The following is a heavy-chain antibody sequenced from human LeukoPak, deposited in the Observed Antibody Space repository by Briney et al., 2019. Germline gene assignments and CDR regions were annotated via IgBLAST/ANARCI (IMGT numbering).Heavy chain of an antibody. CDR1: GFTFSSYG. Sequence: GGSLRLSCAASGFTFSSYGMHWVRQAPGKGLEWVAFIRYDGSNKYYADSVKGRFTISRDNSKNTLYLQMNSLRAEDTAVYYRAKDNGPDYYDSSGYYDPYYMDVWGKGTTVTVSS. J-gene: IGHJ6*03. D-gene: IGHD3-22*01. CDR3: AKDNGPDYYDSSGYYDPYYMDV. CDR2: IRYDGSNK. V-gene: IGHV3-30*02.